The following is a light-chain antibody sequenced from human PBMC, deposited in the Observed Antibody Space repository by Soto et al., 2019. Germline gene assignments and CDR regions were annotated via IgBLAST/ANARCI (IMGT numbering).Light chain of an antibody. CDR3: WQYNNRSPVT. CDR2: GAS. J-gene: IGKJ5*01. CDR1: QTVSSN. Sequence: EIVMTQSPATLSVSPGERATLSCKASQTVSSNLAWYQQKPGQAPRLLIYGASSSAAAIPASFSGSGCCTEFSLIISSLQYEEFSVYYCWQYNNRSPVTFGQGTRLEI. V-gene: IGKV3-15*01.